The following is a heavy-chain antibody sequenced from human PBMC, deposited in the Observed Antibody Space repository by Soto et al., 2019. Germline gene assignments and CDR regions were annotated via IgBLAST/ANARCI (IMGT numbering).Heavy chain of an antibody. Sequence: QVQLVQSGAEVKKPGSSVKVSCKASGGTFSSYATSWVRQAPGQGLEWMGGIIPIFGTANYAQKFQGRVTITADESTSTAYMELSSLRSEDTAVYYCARVHPLSLEAHKRGFDPWGQGTLVTVSS. J-gene: IGHJ5*02. CDR1: GGTFSSYA. V-gene: IGHV1-69*01. CDR3: ARVHPLSLEAHKRGFDP. CDR2: IIPIFGTA. D-gene: IGHD1-20*01.